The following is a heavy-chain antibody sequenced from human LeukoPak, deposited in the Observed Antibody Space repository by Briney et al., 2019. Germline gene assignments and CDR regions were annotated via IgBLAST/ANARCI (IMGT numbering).Heavy chain of an antibody. Sequence: GGSLRLSCAASGFTFSNYVMSWVRQAPGKGLEWVSAISGSSGNTYFADSVKGRFTISRDNSKNTLYLQMNSLRAEDTAVYYCAKDLSYDILTGEDAFDIWGQGTMVTVSS. CDR3: AKDLSYDILTGEDAFDI. V-gene: IGHV3-23*01. J-gene: IGHJ3*02. CDR2: ISGSSGNT. CDR1: GFTFSNYV. D-gene: IGHD3-9*01.